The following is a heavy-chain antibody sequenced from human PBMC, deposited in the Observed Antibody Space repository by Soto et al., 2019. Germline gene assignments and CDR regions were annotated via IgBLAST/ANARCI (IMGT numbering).Heavy chain of an antibody. V-gene: IGHV3-23*01. CDR2: VSGSGGST. Sequence: PGGSLRLSCAASGFTFSDYAMSWVRQAPGEGLEWVSTVSGSGGSTYYADSVKGRFTISRDNSKNTLYLQMNSLRVDDTALYYCAKTGHAVIVQPDRNWFDPWGQGTLVTVSS. CDR3: AKTGHAVIVQPDRNWFDP. D-gene: IGHD1-26*01. CDR1: GFTFSDYA. J-gene: IGHJ5*02.